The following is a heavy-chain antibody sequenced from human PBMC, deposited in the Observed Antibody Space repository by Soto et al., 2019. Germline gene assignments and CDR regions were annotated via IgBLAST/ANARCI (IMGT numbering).Heavy chain of an antibody. Sequence: PGESLKISCXASGYSFTTYWIAWVRQMPGKGLEWMGIINPGDSDIRYSPSFQGQVTISADNSISTAYLQWSSLKASDTAMYYCARHEQFYYYYYGMDVWGQGTAVTVSS. J-gene: IGHJ6*02. CDR3: ARHEQFYYYYYGMDV. CDR2: INPGDSDI. D-gene: IGHD4-4*01. V-gene: IGHV5-51*01. CDR1: GYSFTTYW.